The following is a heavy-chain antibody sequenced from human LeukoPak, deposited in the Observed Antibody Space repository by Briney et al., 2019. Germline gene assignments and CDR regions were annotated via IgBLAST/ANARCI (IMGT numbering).Heavy chain of an antibody. CDR1: GGSISSGGYY. V-gene: IGHV4-31*03. J-gene: IGHJ6*02. Sequence: SQTLSLTCTVSGGSISSGGYYWSWIRQHPGKGLEYIGYIYYSGSTYYNPSLKSRVTISADTSKNQFSLRLNSVTAADTAVYYCARDGGSWNYGDYYYGMDVWGQGTTVTVSS. D-gene: IGHD1-7*01. CDR3: ARDGGSWNYGDYYYGMDV. CDR2: IYYSGST.